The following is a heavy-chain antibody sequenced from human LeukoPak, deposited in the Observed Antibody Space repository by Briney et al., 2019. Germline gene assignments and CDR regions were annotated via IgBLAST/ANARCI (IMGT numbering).Heavy chain of an antibody. CDR2: IYYSGST. CDR3: ARHVEGRFDP. D-gene: IGHD2-21*01. V-gene: IGHV4-59*08. CDR1: GGSISTYY. Sequence: SETLSLTCTLSGGSISTYYWSWIRQPPGKGLEWIGYIYYSGSTNYNPSLKSRVTISVDTSKNQFSLKLSSVTAADTAVYYCARHVEGRFDPWGQGTLVTVSS. J-gene: IGHJ5*02.